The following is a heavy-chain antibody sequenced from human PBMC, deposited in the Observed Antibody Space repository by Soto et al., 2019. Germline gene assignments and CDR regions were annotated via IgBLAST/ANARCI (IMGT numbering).Heavy chain of an antibody. V-gene: IGHV3-7*03. CDR2: INQDGSER. Sequence: EMQLVESGGGLVQPGGSLRLSCAGSGLTFRNDCLSWVLQAPGKGLEWVANINQDGSERYYVDSVRGRFTISRDNVENSLYLQLNSLRPEDTAVYYCAVYGYGVSAAAYWGQGTLVTVSS. D-gene: IGHD4-17*01. CDR3: AVYGYGVSAAAY. J-gene: IGHJ4*02. CDR1: GLTFRNDC.